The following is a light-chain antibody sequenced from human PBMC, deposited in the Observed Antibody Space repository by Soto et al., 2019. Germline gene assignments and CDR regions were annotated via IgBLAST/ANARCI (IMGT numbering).Light chain of an antibody. J-gene: IGKJ1*01. Sequence: IQMTHSPSALSASIGARVTITCRASQSISSWLAWYQQKPGKAPKLLIYHASSLESGVPSRFSGSGSGTDFTLTISRLQPEDFATYYCQQTYSTPRPFGQGTKVDVK. V-gene: IGKV1-5*01. CDR3: QQTYSTPRP. CDR1: QSISSW. CDR2: HAS.